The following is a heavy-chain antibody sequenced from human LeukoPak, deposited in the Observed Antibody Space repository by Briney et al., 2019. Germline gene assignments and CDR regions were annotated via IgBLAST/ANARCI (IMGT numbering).Heavy chain of an antibody. V-gene: IGHV3-23*01. D-gene: IGHD5-18*01. CDR1: GFTFSNYW. J-gene: IGHJ4*02. CDR2: ISGSGGST. Sequence: GGSLRLSCVASGFTFSNYWMSWVRQAPGKGLEWVSAISGSGGSTYYADSVKGRFTISRDNSKNTLYLQMNSLRAEDTAVYYCAKVAGYSYVGVYYFDYWGQGTLVTVSS. CDR3: AKVAGYSYVGVYYFDY.